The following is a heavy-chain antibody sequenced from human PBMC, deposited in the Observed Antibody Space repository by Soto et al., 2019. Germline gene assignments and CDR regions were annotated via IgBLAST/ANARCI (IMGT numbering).Heavy chain of an antibody. CDR2: ISYDGSNK. CDR1: GFTFRSHA. CDR3: VREGAAASDALDI. Sequence: QVQLVESGGGVVQPGKSLRLSCAASGFTFRSHAMHWVRQAPGKGLEWVAVISYDGSNKYYADSVKGRFTISRDNSKNTLSLQMDSLRTVDTAVYYCVREGAAASDALDIWGQGTMVTVSS. J-gene: IGHJ3*02. D-gene: IGHD6-13*01. V-gene: IGHV3-30-3*01.